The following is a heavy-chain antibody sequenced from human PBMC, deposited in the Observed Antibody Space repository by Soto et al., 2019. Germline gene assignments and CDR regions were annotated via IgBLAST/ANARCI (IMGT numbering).Heavy chain of an antibody. D-gene: IGHD5-18*01. Sequence: QVQLVQSGAEVKKPGSSVKVSSKVSGGTSTSYAISWVQQAPGQGLEWMGGIIPIFGTANYAQKFQGRVTITADESTSTAYMELSSLRSEDTDVYYCARNVRRDTAMADFDYWGQGTLVTVSS. J-gene: IGHJ4*02. CDR2: IIPIFGTA. V-gene: IGHV1-69*12. CDR1: GGTSTSYA. CDR3: ARNVRRDTAMADFDY.